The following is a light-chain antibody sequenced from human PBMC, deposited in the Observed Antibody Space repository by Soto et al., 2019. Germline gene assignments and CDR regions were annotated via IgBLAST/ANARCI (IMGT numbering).Light chain of an antibody. CDR1: QSVSSH. CDR2: AAF. Sequence: IVLTQSPATLSLPPGEIATLSFRASQSVSSHVVWYQQKPGQPPRLLIYAAFSRATGVPDRFSASGSGTEFTLTITRLEPEDFAVYYCHYHDSSPEFAFGPGTKVDIK. CDR3: HYHDSSPEFA. J-gene: IGKJ3*01. V-gene: IGKV3-11*01.